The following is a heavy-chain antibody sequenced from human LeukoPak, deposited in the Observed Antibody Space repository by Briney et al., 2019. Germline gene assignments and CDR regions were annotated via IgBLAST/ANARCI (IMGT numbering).Heavy chain of an antibody. D-gene: IGHD1-1*01. CDR2: ISADGGST. V-gene: IGHV3-43*02. J-gene: IGHJ4*02. CDR3: AKESGTFDY. Sequence: PGGSLRLSCVASGLTFHDYAMHCVRQAPGKGLEWVSLISADGGSTFYADSVRGRFSISRDNSKNSLYLQMNSLRTEDTAMYYCAKESGTFDYWGQGTLVAVSS. CDR1: GLTFHDYA.